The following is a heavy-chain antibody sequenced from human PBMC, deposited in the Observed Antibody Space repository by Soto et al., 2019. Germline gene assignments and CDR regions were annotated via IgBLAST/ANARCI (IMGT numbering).Heavy chain of an antibody. CDR2: IYYSGST. V-gene: IGHV4-39*01. J-gene: IGHJ4*02. CDR1: GGSISSSSYY. D-gene: IGHD3-3*01. CDR3: ARHPDFWSGYPPPYYFAY. Sequence: QLQLQESGPGLVKPSETLSLTCTVSGGSISSSSYYWGWIRQPPGKGLEWIGSIYYSGSTYYNPSLKSRVTISVDTSKNQFSLKLSSVTAADTAVYYCARHPDFWSGYPPPYYFAYWGQGTLVTVSS.